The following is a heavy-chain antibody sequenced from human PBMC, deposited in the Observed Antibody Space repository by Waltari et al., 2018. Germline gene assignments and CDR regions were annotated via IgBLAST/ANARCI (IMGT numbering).Heavy chain of an antibody. V-gene: IGHV3-9*01. CDR2: ISWNRGSV. Sequence: EVQLVQSGGGLVQPGRSLTLSCAASGFTFDNYAMHWVRQAPGKGLEWVSGISWNRGSVGYVDSVKGRFTISRDNAKKSLYLQMNSLRPEDTAFYFCAKDTRLGESSLYGWYFDHWGQGTLVTVSS. CDR3: AKDTRLGESSLYGWYFDH. J-gene: IGHJ4*02. D-gene: IGHD3-16*02. CDR1: GFTFDNYA.